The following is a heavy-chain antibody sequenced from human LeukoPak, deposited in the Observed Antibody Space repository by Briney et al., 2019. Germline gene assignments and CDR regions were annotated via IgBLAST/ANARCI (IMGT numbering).Heavy chain of an antibody. CDR2: INHSGST. Sequence: SETLSLTCAVYGGSFSGYYWSWIRQPPGKGLEWIGEINHSGSTNYNPSLKSRVTISVDTSKNQFSLKLSSVTAADTAVYYCARHYSSIFDYWGQGTLVTVSS. CDR3: ARHYSSIFDY. V-gene: IGHV4-34*01. J-gene: IGHJ4*02. D-gene: IGHD2-21*01. CDR1: GGSFSGYY.